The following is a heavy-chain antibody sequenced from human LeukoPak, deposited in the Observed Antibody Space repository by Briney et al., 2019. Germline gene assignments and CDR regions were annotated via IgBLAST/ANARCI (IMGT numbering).Heavy chain of an antibody. Sequence: SETLSLTCTVSGGSISSSSYYWGWIRQPPGKGLEWIGSIYYSGSTYYNPSLKSRVTISVDTSKNQFSLKLSSVTAADTAVYYCARGGGGYDIFLYYYYMDVWGKGTTVTVSS. CDR1: GGSISSSSYY. J-gene: IGHJ6*03. CDR3: ARGGGGYDIFLYYYYMDV. CDR2: IYYSGST. D-gene: IGHD5-12*01. V-gene: IGHV4-39*07.